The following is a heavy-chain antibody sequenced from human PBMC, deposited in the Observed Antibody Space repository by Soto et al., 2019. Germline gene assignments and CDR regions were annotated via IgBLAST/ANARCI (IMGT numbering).Heavy chain of an antibody. D-gene: IGHD3-22*01. CDR1: GGSISSGDYY. CDR2: IYYSGST. Sequence: QVQLQESGPGLVKPSQTLSLTCTVSGGSISSGDYYWSWIRQPPGKGMEWIGYIYYSGSTNYNPSLKSRVTISVDTSKNQFSLKLSSVTAADTAVYYCASGWVYYYDSSGYSHLDYWGQGTLVTVSS. J-gene: IGHJ4*02. CDR3: ASGWVYYYDSSGYSHLDY. V-gene: IGHV4-30-4*01.